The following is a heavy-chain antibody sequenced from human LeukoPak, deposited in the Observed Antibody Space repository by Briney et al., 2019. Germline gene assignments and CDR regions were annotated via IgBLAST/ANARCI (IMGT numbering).Heavy chain of an antibody. Sequence: PGGSLRLSCAASGFTFSNYAMSWVRQAPGKGLEWVSAISGSGDNTYYADSVKGRFTVSRDNSKNTLYVQMKCLRAEDTAVYYCAKDFVVVPGNVNYFDYWGQGTLVTVSS. CDR3: AKDFVVVPGNVNYFDY. D-gene: IGHD2-21*02. J-gene: IGHJ4*02. V-gene: IGHV3-23*01. CDR2: ISGSGDNT. CDR1: GFTFSNYA.